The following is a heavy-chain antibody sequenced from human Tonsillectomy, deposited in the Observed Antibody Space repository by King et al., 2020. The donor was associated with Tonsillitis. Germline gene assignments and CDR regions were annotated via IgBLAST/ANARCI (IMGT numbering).Heavy chain of an antibody. V-gene: IGHV4-4*07. D-gene: IGHD1-26*01. Sequence: VQLQESGPGLVKPSEPLSLTCTVSGGSISSYYWGWIRQPAGKGLEWIGRSYTSGSTNYNPPLKSRRTISGYTSKHQFSLKLSSVTAADTAVYYCARVAEYSGSSFDYWGQGTLVTVSS. J-gene: IGHJ4*02. CDR3: ARVAEYSGSSFDY. CDR1: GGSISSYY. CDR2: SYTSGST.